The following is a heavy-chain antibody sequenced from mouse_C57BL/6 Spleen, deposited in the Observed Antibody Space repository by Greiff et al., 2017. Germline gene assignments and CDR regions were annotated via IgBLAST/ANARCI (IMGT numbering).Heavy chain of an antibody. D-gene: IGHD1-1*01. V-gene: IGHV1-80*01. CDR3: AREGYYGSSPYFDY. CDR1: GYAFSSYW. Sequence: QVQLQQSGAELVKPGASVKISCKASGYAFSSYWMNWVKQRPGKGLEWIGQIYPGDGDTNYNGKFKGKATLTADKSSSTAYMQLSSLTSEDSAVYFCAREGYYGSSPYFDYWGQGTTLTVSS. J-gene: IGHJ2*01. CDR2: IYPGDGDT.